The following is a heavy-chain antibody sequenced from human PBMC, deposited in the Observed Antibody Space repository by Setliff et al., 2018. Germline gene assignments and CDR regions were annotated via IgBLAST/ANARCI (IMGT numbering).Heavy chain of an antibody. CDR2: INPNSGGT. V-gene: IGHV1-2*02. Sequence: ASVKVSCKASGYTFTGYYMHWVRQAPGQGLEWMGWINPNSGGTNYAQKFQGRVTMTRDTSISTAYMELSRLRSDDTAVYYRARFYWRGGAFDIWGQGTMVTVSS. CDR1: GYTFTGYY. D-gene: IGHD2-15*01. CDR3: ARFYWRGGAFDI. J-gene: IGHJ3*02.